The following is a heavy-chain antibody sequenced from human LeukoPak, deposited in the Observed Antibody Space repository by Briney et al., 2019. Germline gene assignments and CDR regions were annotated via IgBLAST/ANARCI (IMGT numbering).Heavy chain of an antibody. D-gene: IGHD1-26*01. CDR1: GFTFSSYA. V-gene: IGHV3-30*18. J-gene: IGHJ4*02. Sequence: GGSLRLSCAASGFTFSSYAMNWVRQAPGKGLEWVAVISYDGSNKYYADSVKGRFTISRDNSKNALYLQMNSLRAEDTAVYYCAKGGLRSEYYFDYWGRGTLVTVSS. CDR3: AKGGLRSEYYFDY. CDR2: ISYDGSNK.